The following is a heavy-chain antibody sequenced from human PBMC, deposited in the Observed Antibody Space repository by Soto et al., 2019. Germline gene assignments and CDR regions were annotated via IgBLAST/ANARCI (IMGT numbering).Heavy chain of an antibody. V-gene: IGHV4-59*01. CDR1: GGSISSYY. Sequence: SETLSLTCTVSGGSISSYYWSWIRQPPGKGLEWIGYISYSGRTNYNPSLKSRVTISVDTSENQFSLKLSSVTAADTAVYYCARGSYSSSGYYYYYYMDVWGRGTTVTV. CDR2: ISYSGRT. D-gene: IGHD6-6*01. CDR3: ARGSYSSSGYYYYYYMDV. J-gene: IGHJ6*03.